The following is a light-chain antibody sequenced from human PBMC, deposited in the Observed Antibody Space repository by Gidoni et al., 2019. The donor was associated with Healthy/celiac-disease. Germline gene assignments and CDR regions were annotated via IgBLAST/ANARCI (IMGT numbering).Light chain of an antibody. V-gene: IGKV3-11*01. CDR2: DAS. J-gene: IGKJ4*01. Sequence: EIVLTQSPATLSLSPGDRATLSCRASQSVSSYLAWYQQKPGQAPRLLIYDASNRATCIPARFSGSGSGTDFTLPISSLEPEDFAVYYCQQRSNWPPVTFGGGTKVEIK. CDR3: QQRSNWPPVT. CDR1: QSVSSY.